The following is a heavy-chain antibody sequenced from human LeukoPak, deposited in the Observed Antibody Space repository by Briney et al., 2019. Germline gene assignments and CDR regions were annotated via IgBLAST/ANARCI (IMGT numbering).Heavy chain of an antibody. CDR3: AAEIYGGNTDCCTFDF. Sequence: ASVKVSRKASGFTFSNSAIQWVRQARGQRLEWIGWIGVAGGNTNYAQTLQGRITITRDMSTSTAYMELTSLRSDDTAVYYCAAEIYGGNTDCCTFDFWGPGTPVTVSS. D-gene: IGHD4-23*01. CDR1: GFTFSNSA. CDR2: IGVAGGNT. J-gene: IGHJ3*01. V-gene: IGHV1-58*02.